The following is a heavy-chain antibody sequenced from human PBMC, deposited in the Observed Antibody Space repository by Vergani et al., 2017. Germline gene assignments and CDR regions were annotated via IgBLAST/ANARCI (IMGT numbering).Heavy chain of an antibody. J-gene: IGHJ4*02. Sequence: DVDLVESGGGFVQPGGSRRLSCAASGFSFRTFSMFWVRQPPGKGLAWVSKISPDGRTTEYADSVRGRFTISRDNANSMLYLQMNSLRVEDTAFYYCTRSLLYCISAGCFPLQFDSWGQGALVTVSS. CDR3: TRSLLYCISAGCFPLQFDS. V-gene: IGHV3-74*03. D-gene: IGHD2-2*01. CDR2: ISPDGRTT. CDR1: GFSFRTFS.